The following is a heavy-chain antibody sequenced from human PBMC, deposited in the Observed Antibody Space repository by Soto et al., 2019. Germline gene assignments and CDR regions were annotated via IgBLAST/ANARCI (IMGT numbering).Heavy chain of an antibody. Sequence: DWRWIRKHPGKGLVWIGSIYHSGSTYYNPSLKSRVTISVDTSKNQFSLKLSSVTAADTAVYYCARVAPYYYGSGEGWFDPWGQGTLVTLPS. J-gene: IGHJ5*02. CDR3: ARVAPYYYGSGEGWFDP. D-gene: IGHD3-10*01. CDR2: IYHSGST. CDR1: D. V-gene: IGHV4-38-2*02.